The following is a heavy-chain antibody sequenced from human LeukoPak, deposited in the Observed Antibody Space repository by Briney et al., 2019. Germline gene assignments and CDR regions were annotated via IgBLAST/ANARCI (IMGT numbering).Heavy chain of an antibody. J-gene: IGHJ4*02. Sequence: GRSLRLSCAASGFTFRSYGMHWVRQAPGKGLEWVANIKQDGSEKYYVDSVKGRFTISRDNAKNSLYLQMNSLRAEDTAVYYCASDSSGWLDYWGQGTLVTVSS. CDR3: ASDSSGWLDY. CDR1: GFTFRSYG. D-gene: IGHD6-19*01. V-gene: IGHV3-7*03. CDR2: IKQDGSEK.